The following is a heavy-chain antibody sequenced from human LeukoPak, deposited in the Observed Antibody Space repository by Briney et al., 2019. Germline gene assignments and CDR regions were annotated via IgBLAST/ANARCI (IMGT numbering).Heavy chain of an antibody. Sequence: GGSLSLSCVAPGFPIADFAMNWVGQAPGKGLEWVSLISGDGVSTFYADSVKGRFSISRDNSKNSLYLEMTSLRTEDAAMYYCAKESGKFDYWGQGTLVAVSS. CDR1: GFPIADFA. CDR2: ISGDGVST. J-gene: IGHJ4*02. CDR3: AKESGKFDY. V-gene: IGHV3-43*02.